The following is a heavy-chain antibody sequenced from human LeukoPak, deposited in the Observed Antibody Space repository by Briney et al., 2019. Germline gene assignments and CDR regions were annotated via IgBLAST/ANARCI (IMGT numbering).Heavy chain of an antibody. CDR1: GGSISSYY. Sequence: SETLSLTCTVSGGSISSYYWSWIRQPAGKGLEWIGRIYTSGSTNYNPSLKSRVTISVDTSKNQFSLKVSSVTAADTAVYYCARCYYGSGSLYYYYYYYMVVWGKGTTVTVSS. CDR3: ARCYYGSGSLYYYYYYYMVV. V-gene: IGHV4-4*07. J-gene: IGHJ6*03. CDR2: IYTSGST. D-gene: IGHD3-10*01.